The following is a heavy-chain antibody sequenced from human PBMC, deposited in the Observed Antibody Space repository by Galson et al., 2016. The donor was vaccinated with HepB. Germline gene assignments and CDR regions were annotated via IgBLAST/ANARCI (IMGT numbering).Heavy chain of an antibody. D-gene: IGHD6-13*01. V-gene: IGHV3-48*02. CDR1: GFNFNNYT. CDR2: ISSGSSII. J-gene: IGHJ2*01. Sequence: SLRLSCAASGFNFNNYTINWVRQAPGKGLEWISYISSGSSIIYYADSVRGRFTISRDSAMNSVYLQMNSLRDEDTAVYYCARNPDSSTWYMSWYFDLWGRGTLVTVSS. CDR3: ARNPDSSTWYMSWYFDL.